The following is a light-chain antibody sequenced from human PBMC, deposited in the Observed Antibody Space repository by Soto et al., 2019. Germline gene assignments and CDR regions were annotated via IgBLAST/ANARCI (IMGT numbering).Light chain of an antibody. CDR1: SSDVGGYNY. Sequence: QSALTQPASVSGSPGHSIAISCTGTSSDVGGYNYVSWYQQHPGKAPKLMIYDVSNRPSGVSNRFSGSKSGNTASLTISGLQAEDEADYYCCSYTTSRTYVFGTGTKVTVL. J-gene: IGLJ1*01. V-gene: IGLV2-14*03. CDR3: CSYTTSRTYV. CDR2: DVS.